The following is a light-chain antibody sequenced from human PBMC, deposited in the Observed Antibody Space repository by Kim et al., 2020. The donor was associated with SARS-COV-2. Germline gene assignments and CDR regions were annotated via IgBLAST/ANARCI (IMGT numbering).Light chain of an antibody. CDR2: DGR. J-gene: IGLJ3*02. CDR3: SSYTTSTTWV. CDR1: SSDIGTYNS. V-gene: IGLV2-14*03. Sequence: GQSITISCTGTSSDIGTYNSVSWFQQFPGRVPKLIIYDGRSRPSGVSSRFSGSKSGDTASLTISGLQAEDEADYYCSSYTTSTTWVFGGGTQLTVL.